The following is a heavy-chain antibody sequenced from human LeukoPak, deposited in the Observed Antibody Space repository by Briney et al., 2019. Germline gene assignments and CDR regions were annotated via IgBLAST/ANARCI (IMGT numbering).Heavy chain of an antibody. V-gene: IGHV3-23*01. CDR1: GFTFSSYA. D-gene: IGHD1-26*01. CDR3: AKRIVGAPYAFDI. CDR2: ISGSGGTT. J-gene: IGHJ3*02. Sequence: GGSLRLSCAASGFTFSSYAMSWVRQAPGKGLDWVSGISGSGGTTYYADSEKGRFTISRDNSKNTLYLQMNSLRAEDTAIFYCAKRIVGAPYAFDIWGQGTMVTVSS.